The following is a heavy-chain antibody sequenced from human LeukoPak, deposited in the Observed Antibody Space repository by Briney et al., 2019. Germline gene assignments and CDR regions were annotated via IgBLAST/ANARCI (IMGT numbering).Heavy chain of an antibody. V-gene: IGHV3-9*01. D-gene: IGHD6-19*01. J-gene: IGHJ4*02. Sequence: GRSLRLSCAASGFTFDDYAMHWVRQAPGKGLEWVSGISWNSGSIGYADSVKGRFTISRDNAKNSLYLQMNSLRAEDTVLYYCAKGPSSGWYEDPFDYWGQGTLVTVSS. CDR3: AKGPSSGWYEDPFDY. CDR1: GFTFDDYA. CDR2: ISWNSGSI.